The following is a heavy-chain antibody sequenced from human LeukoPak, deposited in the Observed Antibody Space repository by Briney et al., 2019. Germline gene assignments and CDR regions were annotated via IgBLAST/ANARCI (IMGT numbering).Heavy chain of an antibody. CDR3: ARGRDGYNWYWFDP. CDR1: GGSFSGYY. J-gene: IGHJ5*02. Sequence: SETLSLTCAVYGGSFSGYYWSWIRQPPGKGLEWIGEINHSGSTNYNPSLKSRVTISVDTSKNQFSLKLSSVTAADTAVYYCARGRDGYNWYWFDPWGQGTLVTVSS. CDR2: INHSGST. V-gene: IGHV4-34*01. D-gene: IGHD5-24*01.